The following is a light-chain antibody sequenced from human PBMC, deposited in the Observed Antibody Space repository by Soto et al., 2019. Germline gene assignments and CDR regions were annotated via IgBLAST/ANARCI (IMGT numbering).Light chain of an antibody. Sequence: EIVLTQSPGPLSLSPGGRATLSCRASQSVSSSYLAWYQQKPGQAPRLLIYGASSRATGIPDRFSGSGSGTDFTLTISRLEPEDFAVYYCQQYGSSPLTLGGGTKVDIK. V-gene: IGKV3-20*01. CDR3: QQYGSSPLT. CDR2: GAS. CDR1: QSVSSSY. J-gene: IGKJ4*01.